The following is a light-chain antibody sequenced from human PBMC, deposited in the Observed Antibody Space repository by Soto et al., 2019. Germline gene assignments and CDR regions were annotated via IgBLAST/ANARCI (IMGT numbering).Light chain of an antibody. CDR1: QSVSSNY. J-gene: IGKJ3*01. CDR3: QQYDSSPFT. Sequence: EIVLTQSPGTLSLSPGERATLSCRASQSVSSNYLAWYQQKPGQAPRLLIYAASTRATGIPDRFSGSGSGTDFTLTISRLEPEDFAVYYCQQYDSSPFTFGPGTKVDIK. V-gene: IGKV3-20*01. CDR2: AAS.